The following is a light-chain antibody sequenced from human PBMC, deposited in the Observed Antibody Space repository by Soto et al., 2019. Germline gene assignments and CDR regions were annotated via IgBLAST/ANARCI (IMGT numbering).Light chain of an antibody. CDR1: SSDVGGYNY. CDR2: EVS. V-gene: IGLV2-14*01. CDR3: ASYTTSSTYV. Sequence: QTVVTQPASVSGSPGQSITISCTGTSSDVGGYNYVSWYQQVPGKAPKLIIYEVSNRPSGVSARFSGSRSGNTASLSISGLRADDEADYYCASYTTSSTYVFGTGTKLTVL. J-gene: IGLJ1*01.